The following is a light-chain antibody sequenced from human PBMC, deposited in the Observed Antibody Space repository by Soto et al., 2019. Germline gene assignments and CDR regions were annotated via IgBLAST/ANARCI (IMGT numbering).Light chain of an antibody. Sequence: EIVLTQSPATLSLSPGERATLSCRASQSVSSFLAWYQQKPGQAPRLLIWDASNRATGVPARFTGSGSGTDYTLTIISLEPEDFAVYYYQQRLNWWTFGQGTKVDIK. V-gene: IGKV3-11*01. CDR2: DAS. J-gene: IGKJ1*01. CDR1: QSVSSF. CDR3: QQRLNWWT.